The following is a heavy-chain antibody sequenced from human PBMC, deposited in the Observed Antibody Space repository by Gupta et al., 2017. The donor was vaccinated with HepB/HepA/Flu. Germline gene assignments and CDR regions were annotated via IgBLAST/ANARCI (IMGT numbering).Heavy chain of an antibody. J-gene: IGHJ6*03. V-gene: IGHV1-8*03. Sequence: QVQLVQSGAEVKKPGASVKVSCKASGYTFTSYDINWVRQATGQGLEWMGWMNANSGNTSYAKKFQGRDTISRNTSISTAYMELSSLRAEDTAVYYSARGGRMWGRSRRSNPYYMDVWGKGTTVTVSS. D-gene: IGHD3-16*01. CDR1: GYTFTSYD. CDR3: ARGGRMWGRSRRSNPYYMDV. CDR2: MNANSGNT.